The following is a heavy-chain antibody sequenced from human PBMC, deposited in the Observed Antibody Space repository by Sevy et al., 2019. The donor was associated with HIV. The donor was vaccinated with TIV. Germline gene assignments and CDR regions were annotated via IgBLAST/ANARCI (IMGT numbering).Heavy chain of an antibody. Sequence: SETLSLTCAVSGGSISSGGYSWSWIRQPPGKGLEWIGYIYHSGSTYYHPSLKSRVTISVDRSKNQFSLKLSSVTAADTAVYYCARGARADYGAAEYFDLWGRGTLVTVSS. CDR1: GGSISSGGYS. CDR3: ARGARADYGAAEYFDL. CDR2: IYHSGST. J-gene: IGHJ2*01. V-gene: IGHV4-30-2*01. D-gene: IGHD3-16*01.